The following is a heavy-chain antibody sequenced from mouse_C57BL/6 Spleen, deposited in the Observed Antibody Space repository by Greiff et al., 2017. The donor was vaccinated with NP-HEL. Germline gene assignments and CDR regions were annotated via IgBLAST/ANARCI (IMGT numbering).Heavy chain of an antibody. CDR1: GYTFTSYW. Sequence: QVQLQQPGAELVRPGSSVKLSCKASGYTFTSYWMDWVKQRPGQGLEWIGNIYPSDSETHYNQKFKDKATLTVDKSSSTAYMQLSSLTSEDSAVYYCARLETVYAMDYWGQGTSVTVSS. J-gene: IGHJ4*01. CDR3: ARLETVYAMDY. CDR2: IYPSDSET. V-gene: IGHV1-61*01.